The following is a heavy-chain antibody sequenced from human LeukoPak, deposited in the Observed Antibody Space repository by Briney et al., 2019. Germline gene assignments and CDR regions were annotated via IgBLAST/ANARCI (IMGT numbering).Heavy chain of an antibody. CDR2: FDPEDGET. D-gene: IGHD4-11*01. Sequence: ASVKVSCKVSGYTLTELSMHWVRQAPGKGLEWMGGFDPEDGETIYAQKFQGRVTMTEDTSTDTAYMELSGLRSEDTAVYYCATDLSNPPSLRVFWGQGTLVTVSS. CDR1: GYTLTELS. V-gene: IGHV1-24*01. J-gene: IGHJ4*02. CDR3: ATDLSNPPSLRVF.